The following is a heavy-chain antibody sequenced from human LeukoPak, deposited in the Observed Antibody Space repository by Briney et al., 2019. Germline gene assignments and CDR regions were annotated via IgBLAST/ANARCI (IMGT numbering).Heavy chain of an antibody. Sequence: PSETLSLTCTVSGGSINSDYWGWIRQPPEKTLEWIGFVYYTGSTDYNPSLKSRVTISVDTSKNQFSLKLSSVTAADTAVYYCARRKGQYGYKYWGQGTLVTVSS. D-gene: IGHD1-14*01. CDR2: VYYTGST. V-gene: IGHV4-59*12. CDR3: ARRKGQYGYKY. J-gene: IGHJ4*02. CDR1: GGSINSDY.